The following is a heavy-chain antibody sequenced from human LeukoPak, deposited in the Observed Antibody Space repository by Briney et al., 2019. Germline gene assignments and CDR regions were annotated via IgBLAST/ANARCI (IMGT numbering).Heavy chain of an antibody. Sequence: AGGSLRLSCAASGFTVSSNYMSWVRQAPGKGLEWVSVIYSGGSTYYADSVKGRFTISRDNSKNTLYLQMNSLRAEDTAVYYCAKGSGYSYAYFDYWGRGTLVTVSS. CDR3: AKGSGYSYAYFDY. CDR1: GFTVSSNY. V-gene: IGHV3-66*02. J-gene: IGHJ4*02. CDR2: IYSGGST. D-gene: IGHD5-18*01.